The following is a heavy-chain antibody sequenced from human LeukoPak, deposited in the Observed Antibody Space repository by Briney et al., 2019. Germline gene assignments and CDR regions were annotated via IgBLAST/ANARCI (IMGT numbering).Heavy chain of an antibody. CDR1: GYTFTAHY. CDR2: INPNSGDT. CDR3: ARGGGWGDTDTFFF. Sequence: GASVKVSCKASGYTFTAHYLHWVRQAPGQGLEWMGWINPNSGDTNYAQKFQGWVTMTRDTSIRTAYMELNRLKSDDTALYYCARGGGWGDTDTFFFWGQGTMVTVSS. V-gene: IGHV1-2*04. D-gene: IGHD5-18*01. J-gene: IGHJ3*01.